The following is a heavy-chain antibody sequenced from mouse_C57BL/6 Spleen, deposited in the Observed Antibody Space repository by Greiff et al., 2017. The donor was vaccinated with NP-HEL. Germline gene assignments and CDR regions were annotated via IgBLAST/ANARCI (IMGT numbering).Heavy chain of an antibody. D-gene: IGHD1-3*01. J-gene: IGHJ2*01. CDR3: ARSAFNLYYFDY. CDR2: IYPGDGDT. V-gene: IGHV1-80*01. Sequence: VQLQQSGAELVKPGASVKISCKASGYAFSSYWMNWVKQRPGKGLEWIGQIYPGDGDTNYNGKFKGKATLTADKSSSTAYMQLSSLTSEDSAVYFCARSAFNLYYFDYWGQGTTLTVSS. CDR1: GYAFSSYW.